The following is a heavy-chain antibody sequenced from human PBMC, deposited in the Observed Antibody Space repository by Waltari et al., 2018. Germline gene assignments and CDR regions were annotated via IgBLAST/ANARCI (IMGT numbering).Heavy chain of an antibody. Sequence: QVQLQESGPGLAKASQTLSLTCDVSGGSISNLNFYWSWIRQPAGKGLEWIGRIYRSGVTDYNPSLRGRVTMLLDMSKNQFSLTVDSLIAADTAVYYCAVSPDTATSRAAFHFWGPGTTVSVSS. D-gene: IGHD5-18*01. CDR3: AVSPDTATSRAAFHF. CDR1: GGSISNLNFY. CDR2: IYRSGVT. J-gene: IGHJ6*02. V-gene: IGHV4-61*02.